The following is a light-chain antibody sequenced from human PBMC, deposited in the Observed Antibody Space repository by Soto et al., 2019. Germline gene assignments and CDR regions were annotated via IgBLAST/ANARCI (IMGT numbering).Light chain of an antibody. CDR1: QSVSSRY. J-gene: IGKJ2*01. CDR2: GAS. CDR3: QHYGSSPPMYT. Sequence: EIVLTQSPGTLSLSPGERATLSCRASQSVSSRYLAWYQQKPGQAPRLLIYGASSRATGIPDRISGSGSGTDFTLTISRLEPEDFAVYSCQHYGSSPPMYTFGQGTKLEIK. V-gene: IGKV3-20*01.